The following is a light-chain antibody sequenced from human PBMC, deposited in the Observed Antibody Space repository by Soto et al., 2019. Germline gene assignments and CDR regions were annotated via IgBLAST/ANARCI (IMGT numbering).Light chain of an antibody. Sequence: QSALTQPASVSGSPGQSITISCTGTSSDVGGYNYVSWYQQHPGKAPKLMIYDVSNRPSGVSNRFSGSKSGNTASLTISGLQAEDEADYYCSSYTSGSTLHYVFGTGTKLTVL. CDR1: SSDVGGYNY. V-gene: IGLV2-14*01. CDR3: SSYTSGSTLHYV. CDR2: DVS. J-gene: IGLJ1*01.